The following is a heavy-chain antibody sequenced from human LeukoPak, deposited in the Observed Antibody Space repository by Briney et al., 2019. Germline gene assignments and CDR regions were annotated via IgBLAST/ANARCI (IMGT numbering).Heavy chain of an antibody. CDR1: GFTFSDGW. V-gene: IGHV3-15*01. D-gene: IGHD3-10*01. CDR3: TTDTYYYDTFDI. CDR2: IKSKTDGGTT. Sequence: GGSLRLSCAASGFTFSDGWMNWVRQAPGKGLEWVGRIKSKTDGGTTDYAAPVKGRFTISRDDSKNTLYLQMNSLKTEDTAVYYCTTDTYYYDTFDIWGQGTMVTVSS. J-gene: IGHJ3*02.